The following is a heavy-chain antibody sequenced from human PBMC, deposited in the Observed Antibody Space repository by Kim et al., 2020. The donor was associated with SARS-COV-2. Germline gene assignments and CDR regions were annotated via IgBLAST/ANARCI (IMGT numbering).Heavy chain of an antibody. D-gene: IGHD3-22*01. CDR3: ARGVREFYDSSDSDFDY. CDR1: GFTFSSYS. J-gene: IGHJ4*02. V-gene: IGHV3-21*01. Sequence: GGSLRLSCAASGFTFSSYSMNWVRQAPGKGLEWVSSISSSSSYIYYADSVKGRFTISRDNAKNSLYLQMNSLRAEDTAVYYCARGVREFYDSSDSDFDYWGQGTLVTVSS. CDR2: ISSSSSYI.